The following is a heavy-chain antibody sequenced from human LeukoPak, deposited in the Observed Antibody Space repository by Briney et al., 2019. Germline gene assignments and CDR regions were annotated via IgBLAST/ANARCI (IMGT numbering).Heavy chain of an antibody. Sequence: VASVKVSCKASGYTFTGYYMHWVRQAPGQGLEWMGWINPNSGGTNYAQKFQGRVTMTRDTSISTAYMELSRLRSDDTAVYYCARDSAVAGTGYYMDVWGKGTTVTTSS. CDR2: INPNSGGT. J-gene: IGHJ6*03. D-gene: IGHD6-19*01. CDR3: ARDSAVAGTGYYMDV. CDR1: GYTFTGYY. V-gene: IGHV1-2*02.